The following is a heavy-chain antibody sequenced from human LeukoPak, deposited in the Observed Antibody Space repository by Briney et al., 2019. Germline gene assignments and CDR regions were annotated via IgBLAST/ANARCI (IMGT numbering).Heavy chain of an antibody. D-gene: IGHD3-3*01. J-gene: IGHJ6*02. CDR3: ARGGDPSYYDFWSGYNYYGMDV. V-gene: IGHV3-7*01. Sequence: GGSLRLSCAASGFTFSSYWMSWVRQAPGKGLEWVANIKQDGSEKYYVDSVKGRFTISRDNSKNTLYLQMNSLRAEDTAVYYCARGGDPSYYDFWSGYNYYGMDVWGQGTTVTVSS. CDR1: GFTFSSYW. CDR2: IKQDGSEK.